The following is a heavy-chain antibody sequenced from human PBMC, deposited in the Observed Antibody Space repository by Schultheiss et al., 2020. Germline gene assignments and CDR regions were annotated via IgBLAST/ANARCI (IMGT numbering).Heavy chain of an antibody. CDR2: ISYDGSNK. CDR3: AKDPRSIAAPRGWFN. Sequence: GGSLRLSCAASGFTFSGYAMSWVRQAPGKGLEWVAVISYDGSNKYYADSVKGRFTISRDNSKNTLYLQMNSLRAEDTAVYYCAKDPRSIAAPRGWFNWGQGTLVTVSS. CDR1: GFTFSGYA. D-gene: IGHD6-6*01. V-gene: IGHV3-30-3*01. J-gene: IGHJ4*02.